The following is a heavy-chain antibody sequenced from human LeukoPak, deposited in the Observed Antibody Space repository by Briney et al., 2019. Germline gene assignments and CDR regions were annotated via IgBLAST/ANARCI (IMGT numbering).Heavy chain of an antibody. V-gene: IGHV3-74*01. CDR2: INSDGSST. CDR3: TRGFLWFGELSPFDY. CDR1: GFTFSSYW. D-gene: IGHD3-10*01. Sequence: PGGSLRLSCAASGFTFSSYWMHWVRQAPGKGLVWVSRINSDGSSTNYADSVKGRFTISRDNAKNTLYLQMNSLRAEDTAVYYCTRGFLWFGELSPFDYWGPGTLVTVSS. J-gene: IGHJ4*02.